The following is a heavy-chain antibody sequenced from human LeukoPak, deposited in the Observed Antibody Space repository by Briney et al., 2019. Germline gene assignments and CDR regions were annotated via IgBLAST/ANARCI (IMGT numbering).Heavy chain of an antibody. CDR2: ISGDGGST. CDR3: AKDITNGWGYSYGSNFDY. CDR1: GFTFDDYA. Sequence: GGSLRLSCAASGFTFDDYAMHWVRQAPGKGLEWVSVISGDGGSTYYADSVKGGFTIYRDNRKNSLYLQMNSLRTEDTALYYCAKDITNGWGYSYGSNFDYWGQGTLVTVSS. J-gene: IGHJ4*02. V-gene: IGHV3-43*02. D-gene: IGHD5-18*01.